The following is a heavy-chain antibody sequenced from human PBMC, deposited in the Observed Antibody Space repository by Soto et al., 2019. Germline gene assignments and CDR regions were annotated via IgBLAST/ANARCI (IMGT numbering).Heavy chain of an antibody. J-gene: IGHJ3*02. Sequence: ASVKVSCKASGYTFTSYGISWVRQAPGQGLEWMGWISAYNGNTNYAQKLQGRGTMTTDTATSTAYMELRRLRSDDTAVYYCAIPSRTFFAPNAFDIWGQGTMVTVSS. V-gene: IGHV1-18*01. CDR2: ISAYNGNT. CDR1: GYTFTSYG. D-gene: IGHD3-16*01. CDR3: AIPSRTFFAPNAFDI.